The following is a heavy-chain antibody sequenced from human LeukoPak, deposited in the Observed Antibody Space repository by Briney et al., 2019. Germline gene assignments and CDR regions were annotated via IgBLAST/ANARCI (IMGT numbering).Heavy chain of an antibody. J-gene: IGHJ4*02. CDR3: AREGTHFDY. Sequence: ASVTVSYMASGYTFTGYYMHWVRQAPGQGLEWMGCINPNSGGTNYAQKFQGSVTMTRDTSISTAYMDLSRLRSDDTAAYYCAREGTHFDYWGQGTLVTVSS. V-gene: IGHV1-2*02. CDR2: INPNSGGT. D-gene: IGHD1/OR15-1a*01. CDR1: GYTFTGYY.